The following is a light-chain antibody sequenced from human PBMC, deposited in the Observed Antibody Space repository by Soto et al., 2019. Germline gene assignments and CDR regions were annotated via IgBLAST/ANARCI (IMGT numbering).Light chain of an antibody. CDR1: SSDVGGYNY. CDR3: CSYAGSYTFGYV. V-gene: IGLV2-11*01. Sequence: QSALTQPRSVSGSPGQSVTISCTGTSSDVGGYNYVSWYQQHPGKAPKLMIYDVRKRPSGVPDRFSGSKSGNTASLTISGLQAEDEADYYCCSYAGSYTFGYVFGTGTKLTVL. CDR2: DVR. J-gene: IGLJ1*01.